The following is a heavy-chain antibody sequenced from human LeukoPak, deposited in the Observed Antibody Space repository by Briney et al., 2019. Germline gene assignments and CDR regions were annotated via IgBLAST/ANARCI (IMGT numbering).Heavy chain of an antibody. CDR3: ARGGPGAYFDY. D-gene: IGHD1-14*01. V-gene: IGHV3-74*01. CDR2: INGDGRET. J-gene: IGHJ4*02. Sequence: QPGGSLRLSCVVSGFTFSTHWMHWVRQAPGEGLVWVSRINGDGRETTYGDPVRGRFTISRDNAKNTLFLQMNSLRAEDTAVFYCARGGPGAYFDYWGQGTLVTVSS. CDR1: GFTFSTHW.